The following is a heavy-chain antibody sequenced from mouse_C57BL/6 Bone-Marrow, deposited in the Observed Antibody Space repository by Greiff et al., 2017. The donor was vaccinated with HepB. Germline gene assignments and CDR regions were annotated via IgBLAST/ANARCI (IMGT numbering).Heavy chain of an antibody. Sequence: EVQLVESGGDLVKPGGSLKLSCAASGFTFSSYGMSWVRQTPDKRLEWVATISSGGSYTYYPDSVKGRFTISRDNAKNTLYLQMSSLKSEDTAMYYCARHPHYYGSSYDYWGQGTTLTVSS. D-gene: IGHD1-1*01. CDR2: ISSGGSYT. CDR1: GFTFSSYG. CDR3: ARHPHYYGSSYDY. J-gene: IGHJ2*01. V-gene: IGHV5-6*01.